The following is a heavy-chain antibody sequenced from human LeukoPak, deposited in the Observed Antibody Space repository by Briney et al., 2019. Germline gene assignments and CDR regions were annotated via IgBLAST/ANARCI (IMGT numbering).Heavy chain of an antibody. CDR2: ISSSSSYI. V-gene: IGHV3-21*01. CDR1: GFTFSNYN. Sequence: GGSLRLSCAGSGFTFSNYNMNWVRQTPGKGLEWVSSISSSSSYIYYADSVKGRFAISRDNAKSSLYLQMNSLRAEDTAVYYCAKGWAFTFGGVIGPYFDYWGQGTLVTVSS. J-gene: IGHJ4*02. D-gene: IGHD3-16*02. CDR3: AKGWAFTFGGVIGPYFDY.